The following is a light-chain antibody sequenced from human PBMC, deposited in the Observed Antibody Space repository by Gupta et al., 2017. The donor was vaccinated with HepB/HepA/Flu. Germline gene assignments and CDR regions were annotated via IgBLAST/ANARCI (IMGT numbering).Light chain of an antibody. CDR3: PAWDTRPSDVV. V-gene: IGLV10-54*04. Sequence: QAGLTQPPSVSKGLRQTATFTCTGNSNNVGNQGAAWLQQHQGHPPKLLFYRNSNRPSGIPARFSASTSGKTASPPTIGLQPEDEADYYCPAWDTRPSDVVFGGGTRLTVL. J-gene: IGLJ2*01. CDR2: RNS. CDR1: SNNVGNQG.